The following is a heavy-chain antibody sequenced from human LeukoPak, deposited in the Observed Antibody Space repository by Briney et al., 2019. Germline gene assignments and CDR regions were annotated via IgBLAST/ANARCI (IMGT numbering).Heavy chain of an antibody. Sequence: KPSETLSLTCTVSGGSISSYYWSWIRQPPGKGLEWIGYIYYSGSTNYNPSLKSRVTISVDTSKNQFSLKLSSVTAADTAVYYCATPSINDFWSGYNAFDIWGQGTMVTVSS. D-gene: IGHD3-3*01. V-gene: IGHV4-59*12. CDR2: IYYSGST. J-gene: IGHJ3*02. CDR1: GGSISSYY. CDR3: ATPSINDFWSGYNAFDI.